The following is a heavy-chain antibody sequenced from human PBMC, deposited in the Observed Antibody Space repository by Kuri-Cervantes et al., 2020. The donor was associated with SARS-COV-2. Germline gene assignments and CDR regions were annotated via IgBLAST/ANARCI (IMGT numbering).Heavy chain of an antibody. CDR3: AKDMRGTRTYFDY. D-gene: IGHD1-7*01. CDR1: GFTFSSYA. CDR2: ISGSGGGT. Sequence: GGSLRLSCAASGFTFSSYAMSWVRQAPGKGLEWVSAISGSGGGTYYADSVKGRFTISRDNSKNTLYLQMNSLRAEGTAVYYCAKDMRGTRTYFDYWGQGTLVTVSS. J-gene: IGHJ4*02. V-gene: IGHV3-23*01.